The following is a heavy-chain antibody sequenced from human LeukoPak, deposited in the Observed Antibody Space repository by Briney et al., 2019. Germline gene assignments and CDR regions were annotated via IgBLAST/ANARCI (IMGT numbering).Heavy chain of an antibody. CDR2: IYPGDSDI. V-gene: IGHV5-51*01. CDR1: GYSFTSYW. Sequence: GESLKISCKGSGYSFTSYWIGWVRQMPGKGLEWMGIIYPGDSDIRYNPSFQGQVTISADKSINTAYLQWSSLKASDTAMYYCARREYCSGTSCPIDYWGQGTLVTASS. D-gene: IGHD2-2*01. CDR3: ARREYCSGTSCPIDY. J-gene: IGHJ4*02.